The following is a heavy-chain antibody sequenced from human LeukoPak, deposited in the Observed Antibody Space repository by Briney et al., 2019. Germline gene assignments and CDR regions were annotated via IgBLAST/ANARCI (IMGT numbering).Heavy chain of an antibody. J-gene: IGHJ4*02. CDR2: IGIDSGNT. CDR3: ARDYKYAFDN. D-gene: IGHD5-24*01. Sequence: GGSLRLSCAASGFTFSDYSMNWVRQAPGKGLEWISYIGIDSGNTNYADSVKGRFTISGDKAKNSLYLQMNCLRVEDTAVYYCARDYKYAFDNWGQGTLVTVSS. CDR1: GFTFSDYS. V-gene: IGHV3-21*05.